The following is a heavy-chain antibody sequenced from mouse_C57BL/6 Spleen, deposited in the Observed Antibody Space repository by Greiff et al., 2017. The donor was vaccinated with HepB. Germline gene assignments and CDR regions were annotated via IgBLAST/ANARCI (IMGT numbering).Heavy chain of an antibody. CDR2: IYPRSGNT. V-gene: IGHV1-81*01. CDR1: GYTFTSYG. J-gene: IGHJ2*01. CDR3: ARGGYYGSRGDY. Sequence: QVQLKESGAELARPGASVKLSCKASGYTFTSYGISWVKQRTGQGLEWIGEIYPRSGNTYYNEKFKGKATLTADKSSSTAYMELRSLTSEDSAVYFCARGGYYGSRGDYWGQGTTLTVSS. D-gene: IGHD1-1*01.